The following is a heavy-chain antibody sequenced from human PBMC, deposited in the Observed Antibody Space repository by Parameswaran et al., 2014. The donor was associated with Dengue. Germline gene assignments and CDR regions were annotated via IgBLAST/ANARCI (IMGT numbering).Heavy chain of an antibody. CDR3: ARDTLLGGYNY. Sequence: RWIRQPPGKGLEWIGYIYYSGSTYYNPSLKSRVTISVDTSKNQFSLKLSSVTAADTAVYYCARDTLLGGYNYWGQGTLVTSPQ. J-gene: IGHJ4*02. V-gene: IGHV4-31*02. D-gene: IGHD3-10*01. CDR2: IYYSGST.